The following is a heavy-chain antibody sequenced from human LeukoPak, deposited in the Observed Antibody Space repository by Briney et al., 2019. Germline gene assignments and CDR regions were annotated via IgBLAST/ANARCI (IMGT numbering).Heavy chain of an antibody. J-gene: IGHJ6*03. CDR3: ARVNNGDYYYYYMDV. CDR2: INNSGST. D-gene: IGHD4-17*01. V-gene: IGHV4-34*01. CDR1: GGSFSGYY. Sequence: PSETLSLTCAVYGGSFSGYYWSWIRQPPGKGLEGIGEINNSGSTNYNPSLKSRVTISVDTSKNQFSLKLSSVTAADTAVYYCARVNNGDYYYYYMDVWGKGTTVTVSS.